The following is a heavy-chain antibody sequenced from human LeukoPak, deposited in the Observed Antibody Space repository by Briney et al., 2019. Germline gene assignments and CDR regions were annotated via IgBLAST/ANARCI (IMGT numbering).Heavy chain of an antibody. CDR3: ARDIRHGSGDYYFDY. CDR2: ISYDGSNK. J-gene: IGHJ4*02. CDR1: GFTFSSYA. Sequence: GRSLRLSCAASGFTFSSYAMHWVRQAPGKGLEWVAVISYDGSNKYYADSVKGRFTISRDNSKNTLYLQMNSLRAEDTAVYYCARDIRHGSGDYYFDYWGQGTLVTVSS. D-gene: IGHD3-10*01. V-gene: IGHV3-30*04.